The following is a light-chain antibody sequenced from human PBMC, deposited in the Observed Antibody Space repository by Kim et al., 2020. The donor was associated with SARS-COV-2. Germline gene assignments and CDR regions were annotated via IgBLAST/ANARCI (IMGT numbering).Light chain of an antibody. CDR2: EDN. CDR1: SGSIASHY. V-gene: IGLV6-57*03. J-gene: IGLJ1*01. CDR3: QSYDSSNQGV. Sequence: KTVPIPGTRNSGSIASHYVQWYQQRPGSAPTTVIYEDNQRPSGVPDRFSGSIDSSSNSASLTISGLKTEDEADYYCQSYDSSNQGVFGTGTKVTVL.